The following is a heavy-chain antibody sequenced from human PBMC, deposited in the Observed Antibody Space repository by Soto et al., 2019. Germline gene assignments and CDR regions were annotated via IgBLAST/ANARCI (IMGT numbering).Heavy chain of an antibody. CDR3: ARDTGTYYYDSSGQEAFDI. CDR2: ISAYNGNT. Sequence: GASVKVSFKASGYTFTSYGISWVRQAPGQGLEWMGWISAYNGNTNYAQKLQGRVTMTTDTSTSTAYMELRSLRSDDTAVYYCARDTGTYYYDSSGQEAFDIWGQGTMVTVSS. J-gene: IGHJ3*02. D-gene: IGHD3-22*01. V-gene: IGHV1-18*01. CDR1: GYTFTSYG.